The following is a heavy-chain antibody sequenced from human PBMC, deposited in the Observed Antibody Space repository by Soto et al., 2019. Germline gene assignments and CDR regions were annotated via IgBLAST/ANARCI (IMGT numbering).Heavy chain of an antibody. CDR3: AKDDSGAADI. Sequence: QVQLQESGPGLVEPSATLSLTCTVSGGSISSYSWNWIRQPAGKGLEWIGRVDTTGGTNYIPSIKSRVTTSVATSKNQFSLNLRFVTAADTAVYFCAKDDSGAADIWGQGTMVTVS. D-gene: IGHD3-16*01. J-gene: IGHJ3*02. CDR2: VDTTGGT. CDR1: GGSISSYS. V-gene: IGHV4-4*07.